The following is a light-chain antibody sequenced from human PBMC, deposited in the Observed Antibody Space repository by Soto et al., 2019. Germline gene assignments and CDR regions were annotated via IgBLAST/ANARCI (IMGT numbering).Light chain of an antibody. CDR2: DAS. CDR3: LQYSSHSWP. J-gene: IGKJ1*01. Sequence: DIQMTQSPSSLSASVGDRVTITCRASQSISGYLNWYQQKRGKAPELLIFDASSLKSGVPSRFSGSGSGTEFTLTISRLQPDDVATYYCLQYSSHSWPFGQGTKVDI. V-gene: IGKV1-5*01. CDR1: QSISGY.